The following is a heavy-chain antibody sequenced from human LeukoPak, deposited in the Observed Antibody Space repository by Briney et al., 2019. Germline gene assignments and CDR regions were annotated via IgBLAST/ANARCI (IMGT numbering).Heavy chain of an antibody. CDR1: GGSFSGYY. Sequence: SETLSLTCAVYGGSFSGYYWSWIRQPPGKGLEWTGYIYYSGSTNYNPSLKSRVTISVDTSKNQFSLKLSSVTAADTAVYYCARDLWNFYDDSGYYRDFDSWGQGTLVTVSS. D-gene: IGHD3-22*01. CDR2: IYYSGST. J-gene: IGHJ5*01. V-gene: IGHV4-59*01. CDR3: ARDLWNFYDDSGYYRDFDS.